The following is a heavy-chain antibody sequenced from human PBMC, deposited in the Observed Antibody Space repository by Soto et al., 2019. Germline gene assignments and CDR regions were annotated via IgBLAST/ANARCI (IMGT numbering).Heavy chain of an antibody. CDR2: IHRGGTT. J-gene: IGHJ2*01. V-gene: IGHV3-53*01. CDR3: ARAIAVVAWYFDL. CDR1: GFSVSRNY. D-gene: IGHD6-19*01. Sequence: GGSLRLSCSASGFSVSRNYMTWVRQAPGKGLEWVSLIHRGGTTYSSDSVKGRFTISRDNSKNILYLQMNSLRADDTGVYYCARAIAVVAWYFDLWGRGTLVTAPQ.